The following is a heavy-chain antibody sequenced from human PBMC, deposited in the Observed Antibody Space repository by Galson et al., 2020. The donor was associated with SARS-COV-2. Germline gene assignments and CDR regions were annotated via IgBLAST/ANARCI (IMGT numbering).Heavy chain of an antibody. CDR2: INSDGSST. Sequence: GGSLRLSCAASGFTFSSYWMHWVRQAPGKGLVWVSRINSDGSSTSYADSVKGRFTISRDNAKNTLYLQMNSLRAEDTAVYYCARGESYYDFWSGYHYYYYYYMDVWGKGTTVTVSS. CDR3: ARGESYYDFWSGYHYYYYYYMDV. CDR1: GFTFSSYW. J-gene: IGHJ6*03. V-gene: IGHV3-74*01. D-gene: IGHD3-3*01.